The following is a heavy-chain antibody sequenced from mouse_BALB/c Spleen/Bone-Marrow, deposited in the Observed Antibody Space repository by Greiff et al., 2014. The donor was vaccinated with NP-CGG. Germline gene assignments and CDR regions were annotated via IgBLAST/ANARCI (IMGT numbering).Heavy chain of an antibody. CDR1: GFNIKDTY. CDR2: IDPANGNT. J-gene: IGHJ1*01. D-gene: IGHD1-1*01. CDR3: ARGGSSYGWYFDV. V-gene: IGHV14-3*02. Sequence: EVMLVESGAELVKPGASVKLSCTASGFNIKDTYMHWVKQRPEQGLEWIGRIDPANGNTKYDPKFQGKATITADTSSNTAYLQLSSLTSEDTAVGYCARGGSSYGWYFDVWGAGTTVTVSS.